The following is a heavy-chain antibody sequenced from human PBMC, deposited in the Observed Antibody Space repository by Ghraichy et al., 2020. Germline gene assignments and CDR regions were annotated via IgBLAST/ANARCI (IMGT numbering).Heavy chain of an antibody. J-gene: IGHJ4*02. Sequence: SETLSLTCAVSGASISGSNWWSWVRQPPGKGLEWIGEIYHSGITNYNPSLKSRVTISVDKSKNQFSLNVSSVTATDTAVYYCASNRGTGSYFDSWGQGTLVTVSS. D-gene: IGHD3/OR15-3a*01. V-gene: IGHV4-4*02. CDR1: GASISGSNW. CDR2: IYHSGIT. CDR3: ASNRGTGSYFDS.